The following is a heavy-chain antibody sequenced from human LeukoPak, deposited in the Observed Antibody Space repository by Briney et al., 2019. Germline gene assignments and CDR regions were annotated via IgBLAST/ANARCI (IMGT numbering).Heavy chain of an antibody. V-gene: IGHV3-23*01. CDR2: ISGSGGST. D-gene: IGHD3-22*01. J-gene: IGHJ1*01. CDR3: AKANPEYYYDSSGYYPAGGFQH. Sequence: GGSLRLSCAASGFTFSSDAMSWVRQAPGKGLEWVSAISGSGGSTYYADSVKGRFTISRDNSKNTLYLQMNSLRAEDTAVYYCAKANPEYYYDSSGYYPAGGFQHWGQGTLVTVSS. CDR1: GFTFSSDA.